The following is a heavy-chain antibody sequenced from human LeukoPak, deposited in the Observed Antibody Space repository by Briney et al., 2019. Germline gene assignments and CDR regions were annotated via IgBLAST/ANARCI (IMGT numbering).Heavy chain of an antibody. CDR1: GGSIGSYY. CDR3: ARRGGSESYLFDY. J-gene: IGHJ4*02. Sequence: PSETLSLTCTVSGGSIGSYYWSWIRQPPGKGLQWIGNIYYSGSTNCNPSLNSRVAMSIDTSKNQFSLKLNSVTAADTAVYYCARRGGSESYLFDYWCQGTLVIVS. D-gene: IGHD3-10*01. V-gene: IGHV4-59*08. CDR2: IYYSGST.